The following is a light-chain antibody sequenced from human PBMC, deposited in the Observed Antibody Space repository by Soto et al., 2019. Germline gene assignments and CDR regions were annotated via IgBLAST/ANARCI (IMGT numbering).Light chain of an antibody. V-gene: IGKV1-39*01. J-gene: IGKJ3*01. CDR1: QNINNF. CDR2: RTS. CDR3: QQSYSTPFT. Sequence: DIQMTQSPSSLSASVGDRVIITCRASQNINNFLNWYRQKPGKAPTLLIYRTSSLHTGVPSRFSGSGSGTDFSLTISSLQAEDFATYYCQQSYSTPFTFGPGTKVDVK.